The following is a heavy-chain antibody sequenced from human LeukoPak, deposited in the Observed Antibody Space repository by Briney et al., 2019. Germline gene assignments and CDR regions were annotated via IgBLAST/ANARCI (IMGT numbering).Heavy chain of an antibody. J-gene: IGHJ4*02. V-gene: IGHV3-23*01. Sequence: GGSLRLSCAASGFTFSSYAMSWVRQALGKGLEWVSGISGSGGSTYYADSVKGRFTISRDNSKNTLYLQMNSLRAEDTAVYYCAKSRGIGDSSGYYFRTYYFDYWGQGTLVTVSS. CDR1: GFTFSSYA. D-gene: IGHD3-22*01. CDR2: ISGSGGST. CDR3: AKSRGIGDSSGYYFRTYYFDY.